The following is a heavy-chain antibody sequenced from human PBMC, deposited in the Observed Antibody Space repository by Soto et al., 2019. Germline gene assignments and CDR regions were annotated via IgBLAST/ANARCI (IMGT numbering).Heavy chain of an antibody. CDR1: GYTFTGYY. V-gene: IGHV1-2*04. Sequence: QVQLVQSGAEVKKPGASVKVSCKASGYTFTGYYRHWVRQVPGQGLEWMGWINPNSGGTNYAQKFQGWVTMTRDTSISTAYMELSRLRSDDTAVYYCARARGYCSGGSCLDFDYWGQGTLVTVSS. CDR2: INPNSGGT. J-gene: IGHJ4*02. CDR3: ARARGYCSGGSCLDFDY. D-gene: IGHD2-15*01.